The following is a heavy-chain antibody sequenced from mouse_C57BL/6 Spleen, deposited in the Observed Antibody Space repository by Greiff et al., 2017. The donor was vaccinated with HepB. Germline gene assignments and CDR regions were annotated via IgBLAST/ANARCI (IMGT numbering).Heavy chain of an antibody. Sequence: VQLQQSGAELVKPGASVKISCKASGYAFSSYWMNWVKQRPGKGLEWIGQIYPGDGDTNYNGKFKGKATLTADKSSSTAYMQLSSLTSEDSAVYFCARSGVYYYGSIIYWYFDVWGTGTTVTVSS. D-gene: IGHD1-1*01. J-gene: IGHJ1*03. CDR2: IYPGDGDT. CDR3: ARSGVYYYGSIIYWYFDV. V-gene: IGHV1-80*01. CDR1: GYAFSSYW.